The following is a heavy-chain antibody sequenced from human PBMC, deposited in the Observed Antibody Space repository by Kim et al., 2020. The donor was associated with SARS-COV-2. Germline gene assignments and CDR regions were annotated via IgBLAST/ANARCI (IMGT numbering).Heavy chain of an antibody. Sequence: DSVKGRLTIYRGNSKNTLYLQINSLRAEDTAVYYCAKDKKWELVSNYFDYWGQGTLVTVSS. CDR3: AKDKKWELVSNYFDY. D-gene: IGHD1-26*01. J-gene: IGHJ4*02. V-gene: IGHV3-30*02.